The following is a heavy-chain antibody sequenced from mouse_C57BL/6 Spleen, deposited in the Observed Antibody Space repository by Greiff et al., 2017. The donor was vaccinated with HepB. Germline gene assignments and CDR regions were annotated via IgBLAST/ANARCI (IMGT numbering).Heavy chain of an antibody. CDR3: VRQGAYYSNYDAMDY. D-gene: IGHD2-5*01. CDR1: GFSFNTYA. CDR2: IRSKSNNYAT. Sequence: EEQRVESGGGLVQPKGSLKLSCAASGFSFNTYAMNWVRQAPGKGLEWVARIRSKSNNYATYYADSVKDRFTISRDDSESMLYLQMNNLKTEETARYYCVRQGAYYSNYDAMDYWGQGTSVTVSS. V-gene: IGHV10-1*01. J-gene: IGHJ4*01.